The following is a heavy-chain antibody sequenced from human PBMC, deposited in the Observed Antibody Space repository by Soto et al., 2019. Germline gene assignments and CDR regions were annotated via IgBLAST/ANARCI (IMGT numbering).Heavy chain of an antibody. D-gene: IGHD6-13*01. V-gene: IGHV3-30-3*01. J-gene: IGHJ4*02. CDR3: ARESEAAAPVPCDY. CDR2: ISYDGNNK. CDR1: EFTFSSFP. Sequence: QVRLVESGGGVVQPGRSLRLSCAASEFTFSSFPMHWVRQASGKGLEWVAFISYDGNNKYYADSVKGRFTISRDNYKNTLYLQMNSVRPEDTAVYYCARESEAAAPVPCDYWGQGTLVTVSS.